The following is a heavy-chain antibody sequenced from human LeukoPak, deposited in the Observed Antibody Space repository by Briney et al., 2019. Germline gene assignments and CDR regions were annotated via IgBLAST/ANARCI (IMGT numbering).Heavy chain of an antibody. CDR1: GFTFSNFG. CDR2: ISYDGSNK. D-gene: IGHD4-17*01. CDR3: AKARQPTTVTVYFDH. J-gene: IGHJ4*02. V-gene: IGHV3-30*18. Sequence: GRSLRLSCAASGFTFSNFGMYWVRQAPGKGLEWVAVISYDGSNKYYADSVKGRFTISRDNSKSTLYLQMDSLRAEDTAVYYCAKARQPTTVTVYFDHLGQGTLVTVSS.